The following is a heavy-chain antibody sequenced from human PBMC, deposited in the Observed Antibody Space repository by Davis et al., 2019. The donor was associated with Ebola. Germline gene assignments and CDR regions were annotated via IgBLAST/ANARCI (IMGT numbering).Heavy chain of an antibody. CDR3: AVTDLNDYGGNSPPFDY. D-gene: IGHD4-23*01. V-gene: IGHV1-69*13. J-gene: IGHJ4*02. CDR1: GGTFSSYA. Sequence: AASVKVSCKASGGTFSSYAISWVRQAPGQGLEWMGGIIPIFGTANYAQKFQGRVTITADESTSTAYMELSSLRSEDTAVYYCAVTDLNDYGGNSPPFDYWGQGTLVTVSS. CDR2: IIPIFGTA.